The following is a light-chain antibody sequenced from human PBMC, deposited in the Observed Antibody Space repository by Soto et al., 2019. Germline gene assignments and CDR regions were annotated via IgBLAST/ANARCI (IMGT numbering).Light chain of an antibody. CDR1: QTVSNTY. CDR2: GAS. V-gene: IGKV3-20*01. J-gene: IGKJ4*01. Sequence: IVLPQFPGALSLSPGERVTLSCRASQTVSNTYLAWYQQKSGQAPKVLIDGASNRATGIPDRFSGSGSGTAFTVTISRLEPEDFQVYYCQQYGALPPTFGGGTKVEIK. CDR3: QQYGALPPT.